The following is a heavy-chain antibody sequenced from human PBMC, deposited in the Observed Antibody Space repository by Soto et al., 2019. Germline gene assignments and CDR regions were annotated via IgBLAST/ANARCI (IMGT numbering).Heavy chain of an antibody. CDR2: INPGGSIT. V-gene: IGHV3-74*01. J-gene: IGHJ4*02. D-gene: IGHD2-8*01. Sequence: EEQLVESGGGLVQPGGSLRLSCAASGFTFSSYWMHWVRQAPGKGLVWVSRINPGGSITAYADSVKGRFTISRDNAKNTLYLQMNILRDDDTAVYYCARVPTGKYGVWNYWGQGTLVTVSS. CDR1: GFTFSSYW. CDR3: ARVPTGKYGVWNY.